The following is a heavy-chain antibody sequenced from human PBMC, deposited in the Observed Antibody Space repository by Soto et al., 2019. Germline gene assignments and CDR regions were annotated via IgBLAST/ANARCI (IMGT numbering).Heavy chain of an antibody. CDR3: ARDIASPGGDYFDS. V-gene: IGHV3-21*06. D-gene: IGHD2-21*01. CDR1: GFTFRNYN. CDR2: ISTGGAYM. J-gene: IGHJ4*02. Sequence: EVELVESGGCLGKAGGSLRLFCTASGFTFRNYNMNWVRQAPGKGLEWVSSISTGGAYMFYADSVKGRFTISRDNAQNSLFLQIDSPRAEDTAVYYCARDIASPGGDYFDSWGQGTLVTVSS.